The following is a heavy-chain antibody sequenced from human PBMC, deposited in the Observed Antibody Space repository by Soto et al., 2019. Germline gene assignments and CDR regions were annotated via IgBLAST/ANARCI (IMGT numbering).Heavy chain of an antibody. V-gene: IGHV3-21*01. CDR3: ARGSEDLTSNFDY. CDR2: ISSTTNYI. CDR1: GFTSTRYS. Sequence: PGGSLRLSCAASGFTSTRYSMNWVRQAPGKGLEWVSSISSTTNYIYYADSMKGRFTVSRDNAKNSVYLEMNSLSAEDTAVYYCARGSEDLTSNFDYWGQGTLVTVSS. J-gene: IGHJ4*02.